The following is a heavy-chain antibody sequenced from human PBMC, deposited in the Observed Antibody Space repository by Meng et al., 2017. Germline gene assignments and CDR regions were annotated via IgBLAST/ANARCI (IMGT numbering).Heavy chain of an antibody. Sequence: QGRLEGAGPGLVKPSGPLSLTCAVSGGSIISSNWWSWVRQPPGKGLEWIGEIYHSGSTNYNPSLKSRVTISVDKSKNQFSLKLSSVTAADTAVYYCARVVAATTLFLDYWGQGTLVTVSS. D-gene: IGHD2-15*01. J-gene: IGHJ4*02. V-gene: IGHV4-4*02. CDR2: IYHSGST. CDR3: ARVVAATTLFLDY. CDR1: GGSIISSNW.